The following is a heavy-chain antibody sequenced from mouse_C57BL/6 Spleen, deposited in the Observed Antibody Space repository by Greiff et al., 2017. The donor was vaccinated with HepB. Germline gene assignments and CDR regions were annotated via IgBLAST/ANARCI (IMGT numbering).Heavy chain of an antibody. CDR2: IDPSDSYT. D-gene: IGHD1-1*01. Sequence: QVQLQQSGAELVKPGASVKLSCKASGYTFTSYWMQWVKQRPGQGLEWIGEIDPSDSYTNYNQKFKGKATLTVDTSSNTAYMQLSSLTSEDSAVYYCARIYYYGSSYYFDYWGQGTTLTVSS. J-gene: IGHJ2*01. CDR3: ARIYYYGSSYYFDY. CDR1: GYTFTSYW. V-gene: IGHV1-50*01.